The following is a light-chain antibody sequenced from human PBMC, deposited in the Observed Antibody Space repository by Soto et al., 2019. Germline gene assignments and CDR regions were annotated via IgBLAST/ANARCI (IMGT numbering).Light chain of an antibody. CDR3: SSYAGSNIL. J-gene: IGLJ1*01. V-gene: IGLV2-8*01. Sequence: QSLLTQPPSASGSPGQSVTISCTGTSSDVGGYNYVSWYQQRPGKAPKLMIYEVNKRPSGVPDRFSASKSGNTASLTVSGLQAEDEADYYCSSYAGSNILFGTGTKVTV. CDR2: EVN. CDR1: SSDVGGYNY.